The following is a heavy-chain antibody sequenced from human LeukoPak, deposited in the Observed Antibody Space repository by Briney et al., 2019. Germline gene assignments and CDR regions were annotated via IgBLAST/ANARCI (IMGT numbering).Heavy chain of an antibody. CDR1: GFTFSSYW. D-gene: IGHD3-10*02. CDR2: INSDGRST. V-gene: IGHV3-74*01. CDR3: AELGITMIGGV. Sequence: PGGSLRLSCAASGFTFSSYWMHWVRQAPGKGLVWVSRINSDGRSTNYADSVNGRFTISRDNAKTTLYLQMNSLSAEDTAVYYCAELGITMIGGVWGKGTTVTISS. J-gene: IGHJ6*04.